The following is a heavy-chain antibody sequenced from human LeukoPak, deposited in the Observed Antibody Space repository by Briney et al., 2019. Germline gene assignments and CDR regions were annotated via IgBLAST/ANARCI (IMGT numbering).Heavy chain of an antibody. CDR3: ARDAMATKGFDY. V-gene: IGHV1-69*05. Sequence: ASVKVSCKASGGTFSSYAISWVRQAPGQGLEWMGRIIPIFGTANYAQKFQGRVTITTDESTSTAYMELSSLRSEDAAVYYCARDAMATKGFDYWGQGTLVTVPS. CDR1: GGTFSSYA. CDR2: IIPIFGTA. D-gene: IGHD5-24*01. J-gene: IGHJ4*02.